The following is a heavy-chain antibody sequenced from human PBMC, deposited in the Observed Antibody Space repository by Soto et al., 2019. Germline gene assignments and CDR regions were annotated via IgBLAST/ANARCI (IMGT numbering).Heavy chain of an antibody. Sequence: EVQLVESGGGLVQPGGSLRLSCAASGFTFTSYYMSWVRQAQGKGLEWVANINEDGSERYYVDSVKGRFTVSRDNAKNSLYLQMNSLRAEDTAIYYCAKWGGGGSDYWGQGSLVTVSS. CDR1: GFTFTSYY. CDR3: AKWGGGGSDY. CDR2: INEDGSER. J-gene: IGHJ4*02. V-gene: IGHV3-7*01. D-gene: IGHD1-26*01.